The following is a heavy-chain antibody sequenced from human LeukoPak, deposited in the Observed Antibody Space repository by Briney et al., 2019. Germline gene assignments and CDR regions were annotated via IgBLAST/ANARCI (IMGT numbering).Heavy chain of an antibody. CDR3: ARGGNCSGGSCYSDRGWFDP. CDR2: IYYSGNT. J-gene: IGHJ5*02. CDR1: GVSISSSNSY. V-gene: IGHV4-39*01. Sequence: RASETLSLTCTVSGVSISSSNSYWGWIRHPAGKGPEWIGSIYYSGNTYYNASLKSQVSISIDTSKNQFSLRLTSVTAADTAVYYCARGGNCSGGSCYSDRGWFDPWGQGTLVTVSS. D-gene: IGHD2-15*01.